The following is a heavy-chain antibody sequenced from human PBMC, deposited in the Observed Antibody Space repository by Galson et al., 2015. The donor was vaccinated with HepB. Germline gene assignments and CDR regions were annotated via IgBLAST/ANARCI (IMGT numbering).Heavy chain of an antibody. CDR2: MNPDSGNT. CDR1: GGTFSSYA. Sequence: SVKVSCKASGGTFSSYAISWVRQAPGQGLEWMGWMNPDSGNTGYAQKFQGRVTMTRDTSISTAYMELSSLRSDDTAVYYCARANNENFWSTYFGGTATKWFDPWGPGTLVTVSS. CDR3: ARANNENFWSTYFGGTATKWFDP. D-gene: IGHD3-3*01. J-gene: IGHJ5*02. V-gene: IGHV1-8*02.